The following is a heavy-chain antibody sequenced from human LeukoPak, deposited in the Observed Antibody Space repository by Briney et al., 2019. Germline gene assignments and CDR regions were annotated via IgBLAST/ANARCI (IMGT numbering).Heavy chain of an antibody. V-gene: IGHV3-48*03. CDR2: ISFSGGTI. J-gene: IGHJ4*02. D-gene: IGHD2-15*01. CDR1: GFTFSSYE. CDR3: AKDRGRTWVQVAN. Sequence: GGSLRLSCAASGFTFSSYEMNWVRQAPGKGLEWVPYISFSGGTIYYADSVKGRFTISRDNSKNTLYLQMNSLRVEDTAVYYCAKDRGRTWVQVANWGQGTLVTVSS.